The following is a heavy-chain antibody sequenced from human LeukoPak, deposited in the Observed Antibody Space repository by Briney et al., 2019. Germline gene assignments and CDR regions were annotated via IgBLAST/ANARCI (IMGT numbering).Heavy chain of an antibody. V-gene: IGHV3-30*01. CDR1: GFTFSSYA. Sequence: GGSLRLSCAASGFTFSSYAMHWVRQAPGKGLEWVAVISYDGSNKYYADSVKGRFTISRDNSKNTLYLQMNSLRAGDTAVYYCARVSRPWWLPGQEDYFDYWGQGTLVTVSS. J-gene: IGHJ4*02. D-gene: IGHD5-12*01. CDR3: ARVSRPWWLPGQEDYFDY. CDR2: ISYDGSNK.